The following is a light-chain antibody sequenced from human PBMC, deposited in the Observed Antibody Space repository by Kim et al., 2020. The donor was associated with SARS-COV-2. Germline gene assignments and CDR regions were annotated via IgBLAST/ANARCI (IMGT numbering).Light chain of an antibody. J-gene: IGLJ3*02. CDR1: IANIVVNF. Sequence: GRRVTTSCSGCIANIVVNFVYCYQHAPGTAPQLRVSENDKEPPGAPGRFSGSKTGPPAPLATRGLRCEEEAEYYCAAWDDSLTGRVFGGGTKVTVL. CDR2: END. V-gene: IGLV1-47*01. CDR3: AAWDDSLTGRV.